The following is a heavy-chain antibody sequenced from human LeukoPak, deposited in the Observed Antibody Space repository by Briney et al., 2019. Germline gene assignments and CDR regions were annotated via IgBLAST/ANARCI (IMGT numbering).Heavy chain of an antibody. CDR1: GFSLSTSGMR. D-gene: IGHD2-21*01. CDR2: IDWDDDK. V-gene: IGHV2-70*04. J-gene: IGHJ4*02. CDR3: VRATGPTFVDY. Sequence: SGPTLVNPTQPLTLTCTFSGFSLSTSGMRVSWIRQPPGKALEWLARIDWDDDKFYSTSLKTRLTISKDTSKNQVVLTMTNMDPVDTATYYCVRATGPTFVDYWGQGTLVTVSS.